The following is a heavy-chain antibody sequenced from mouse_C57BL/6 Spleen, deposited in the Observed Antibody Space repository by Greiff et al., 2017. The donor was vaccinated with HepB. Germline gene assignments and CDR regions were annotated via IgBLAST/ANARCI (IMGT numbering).Heavy chain of an antibody. V-gene: IGHV1-26*01. CDR2: ISPCSGGT. Sequence: EVQLQQSGPGLVKPGASVKLSCKASGYTFTDYYMNWVKQSPGKRLEWIGDISPCSGGTSYNQKVKGRATLTVDKSCSTVYMQLSSLTSEDSAVYYCARRTTVVDELFDYWGQGTTLTVSS. CDR3: ARRTTVVDELFDY. D-gene: IGHD1-1*01. J-gene: IGHJ2*01. CDR1: GYTFTDYY.